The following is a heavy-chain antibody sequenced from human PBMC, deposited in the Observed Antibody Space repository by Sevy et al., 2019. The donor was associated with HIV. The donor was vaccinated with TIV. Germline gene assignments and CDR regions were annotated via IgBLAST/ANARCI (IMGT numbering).Heavy chain of an antibody. CDR2: VRYDGSNK. J-gene: IGHJ6*02. D-gene: IGHD2-2*01. CDR3: AKDDVNWGDIVVVPAAKRVYYYYYGMDV. CDR1: GFTFSSYG. V-gene: IGHV3-30*02. Sequence: GGSLRLSCAASGFTFSSYGMHWVRQAPGKGLEWVAFVRYDGSNKDYADSVKGRFTISRDNSKNRLYLQMNSLRAEDTAVYYYAKDDVNWGDIVVVPAAKRVYYYYYGMDVWGQGTTVTVSS.